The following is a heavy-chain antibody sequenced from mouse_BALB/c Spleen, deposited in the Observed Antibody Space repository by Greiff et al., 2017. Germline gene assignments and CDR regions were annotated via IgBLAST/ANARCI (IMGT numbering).Heavy chain of an antibody. CDR1: GFTFSSYG. V-gene: IGHV5-6*02. Sequence: EVMLVESGGDLVKPGGSLKLSCAASGFTFSSYGMSWVRQTPDKRLEWVATISSGGSYTYYPDSVKGRFTISRDNAKNTLYLQMSSLKSEDTAMYYCERRGYGSSTYAMDYWGQGTSVTVSS. J-gene: IGHJ4*01. CDR3: ERRGYGSSTYAMDY. CDR2: ISSGGSYT. D-gene: IGHD1-1*01.